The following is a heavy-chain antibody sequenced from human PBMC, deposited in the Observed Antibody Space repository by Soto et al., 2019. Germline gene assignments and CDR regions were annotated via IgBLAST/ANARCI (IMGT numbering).Heavy chain of an antibody. Sequence: WESXRLSGSASVFTFIIYAIIWFRHAPGKGRGWVSAISGSGGSTYYADSVKGRFTISRDNSKNTLYLQMNSLRAEDTAVYYCAKAGNMVRGVIIQSQQYYGMDAWGQGTTVPVYS. CDR1: VFTFIIYA. J-gene: IGHJ6*01. CDR3: AKAGNMVRGVIIQSQQYYGMDA. CDR2: ISGSGGST. D-gene: IGHD3-10*01. V-gene: IGHV3-23*01.